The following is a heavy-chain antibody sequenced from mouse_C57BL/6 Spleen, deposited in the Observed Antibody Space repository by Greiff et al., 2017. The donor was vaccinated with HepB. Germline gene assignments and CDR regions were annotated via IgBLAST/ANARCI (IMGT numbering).Heavy chain of an antibody. CDR2: ISYDGSN. V-gene: IGHV3-6*01. CDR3: ASPYYSNQYYFAY. CDR1: GYSITSGYY. J-gene: IGHJ2*01. Sequence: DVKLQESGPGLVKPSQSLSLTCSVTGYSITSGYYWNWIRQFPGNKLEWMGYISYDGSNNYNPSLKNRISITRDTSKNQFFLKLNAVTTEDTATYYCASPYYSNQYYFAYWGQGTTLTVSS. D-gene: IGHD2-5*01.